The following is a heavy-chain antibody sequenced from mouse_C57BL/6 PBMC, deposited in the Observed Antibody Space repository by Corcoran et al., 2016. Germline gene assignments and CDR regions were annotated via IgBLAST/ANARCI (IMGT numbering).Heavy chain of an antibody. D-gene: IGHD2-5*01. V-gene: IGHV1-62-2*01. Sequence: QVQLQQYGAELVKSVASLKLSCKASGYTFTEYTIHWVKQRSGQGLEWIGWFYPGSGSIKYNEKFKDKATLTADKSSSTVYMELSRLTSEDSAVYFCARHEEEAYYSNYDAMDYWGQGTSVTVSS. CDR3: ARHEEEAYYSNYDAMDY. CDR2: FYPGSGSI. CDR1: GYTFTEYT. J-gene: IGHJ4*01.